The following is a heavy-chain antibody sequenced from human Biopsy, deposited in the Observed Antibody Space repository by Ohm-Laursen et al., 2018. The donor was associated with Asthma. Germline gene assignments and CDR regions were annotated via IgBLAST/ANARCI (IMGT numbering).Heavy chain of an antibody. CDR1: GYTFNSAG. J-gene: IGHJ6*02. Sequence: VATVKISCKASGYTFNSAGITWLRQAPGQGLEWMGWISVYNGNTKVAQKLQDRVTMITDTSTSTAYMELRSLRSDNTAVYFCARAVDYSHYYGIDVWGQGTTVTVS. D-gene: IGHD3-10*01. V-gene: IGHV1-18*01. CDR3: ARAVDYSHYYGIDV. CDR2: ISVYNGNT.